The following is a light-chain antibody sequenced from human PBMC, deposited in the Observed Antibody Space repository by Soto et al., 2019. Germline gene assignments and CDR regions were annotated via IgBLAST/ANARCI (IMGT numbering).Light chain of an antibody. CDR3: QQSYTTPRIT. J-gene: IGKJ5*01. CDR1: QDIGTY. V-gene: IGKV1-39*01. CDR2: AAS. Sequence: DVQMTQSPSSLSASIGDSVIITRRESQDIGTYLNWYQHKPGKAPKHLIYAASSLQTGVPSRFTGSGSGTEFTLTIDSLQPEDFATYYCQQSYTTPRITFGQGTRLEI.